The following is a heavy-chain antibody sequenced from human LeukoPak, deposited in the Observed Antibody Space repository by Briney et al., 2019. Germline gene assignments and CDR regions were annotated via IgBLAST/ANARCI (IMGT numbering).Heavy chain of an antibody. CDR3: AKDRFASGDFDY. D-gene: IGHD1-26*01. Sequence: GGSLRLSCAASEFTFSSYAMSWVRQPPGKGLEWVSAISGSGGSTYYADSVKGRFTISRDNSKNTLYLQMNSLRAEDTAVYYCAKDRFASGDFDYWGQGTLVTVSS. V-gene: IGHV3-23*01. CDR1: EFTFSSYA. CDR2: ISGSGGST. J-gene: IGHJ4*02.